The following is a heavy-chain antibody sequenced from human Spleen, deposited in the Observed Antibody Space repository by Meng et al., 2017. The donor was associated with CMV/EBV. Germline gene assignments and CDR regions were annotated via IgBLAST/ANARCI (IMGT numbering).Heavy chain of an antibody. CDR2: IHYSGTT. Sequence: QVQLQGSGPGMVKPSTTLSLTCTVSGGSISSGDYYWSWIRQPPGKGLEWIGYIHYSGTTYYNPSLKSRIAISLDTSKNQFSLNLNSVTAADAAVYYCARDSPGGYGYFDSWGQGTLVTVSS. CDR3: ARDSPGGYGYFDS. CDR1: GGSISSGDYY. V-gene: IGHV4-30-4*08. D-gene: IGHD5-12*01. J-gene: IGHJ4*02.